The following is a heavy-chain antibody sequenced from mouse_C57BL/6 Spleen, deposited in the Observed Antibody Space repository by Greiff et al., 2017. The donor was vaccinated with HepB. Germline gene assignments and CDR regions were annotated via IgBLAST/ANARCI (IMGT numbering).Heavy chain of an antibody. CDR2: IRNKANGYTT. CDR3: ARYEGLRPSAMDF. CDR1: GFTFTDYY. J-gene: IGHJ4*01. Sequence: EVKVVESGGGLVQPGGSLSLSCAASGFTFTDYYMSWVRQPPGKALEWLGFIRNKANGYTTEYSASVKGRFTISRDNSQSILYLQMNALRAEDSATYYCARYEGLRPSAMDFWGQGTSVTVSS. V-gene: IGHV7-3*01. D-gene: IGHD2-4*01.